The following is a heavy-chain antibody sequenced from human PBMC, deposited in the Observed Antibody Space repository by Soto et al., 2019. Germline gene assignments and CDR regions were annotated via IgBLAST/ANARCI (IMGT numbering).Heavy chain of an antibody. CDR3: AGRGGITMIDQFTSVRDY. CDR1: GGSISSGDYY. Sequence: QVQLQESGPGLVKPSQTLSLTCTVSGGSISSGDYYWSWIRQPPGKGLEWIGYIYYSGSTYYNPSLKSRVTISVDTSKNQFSLKLSSVTAADTAVYYCAGRGGITMIDQFTSVRDYWGQGTLVTVSS. J-gene: IGHJ4*02. V-gene: IGHV4-30-4*01. D-gene: IGHD3-22*01. CDR2: IYYSGST.